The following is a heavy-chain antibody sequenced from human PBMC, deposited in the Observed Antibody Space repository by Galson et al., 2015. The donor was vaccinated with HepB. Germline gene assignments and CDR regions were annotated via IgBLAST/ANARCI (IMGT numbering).Heavy chain of an antibody. CDR1: GYSFTSYW. D-gene: IGHD6-19*01. CDR2: IDPSDSYT. CDR3: ARLGVAVAGFYYYYMDV. J-gene: IGHJ6*03. V-gene: IGHV5-10-1*01. Sequence: QSGAEVKKPGESLRISCKGSGYSFTSYWISWVRQMPGKGLEWMGRIDPSDSYTNYSPSFQGHVTISADKSISTAYLQWSSLKASDTAMYYCARLGVAVAGFYYYYMDVWGKGTTVTVSS.